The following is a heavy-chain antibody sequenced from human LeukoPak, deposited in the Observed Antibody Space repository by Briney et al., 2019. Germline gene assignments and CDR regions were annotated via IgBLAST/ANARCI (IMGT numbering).Heavy chain of an antibody. V-gene: IGHV3-30*04. D-gene: IGHD2-2*01. J-gene: IGHJ4*02. CDR1: GFTFSSYA. Sequence: GGSLRLSCAASGFTFSSYAMHWVRQAPGKGLEWVAVISYDGSNKYYADSVKGRFTISRDNSKNTLYLQMNSLRAEDTAVYYCARDGGSSTSCYSYWGQGTLVTVSS. CDR3: ARDGGSSTSCYSY. CDR2: ISYDGSNK.